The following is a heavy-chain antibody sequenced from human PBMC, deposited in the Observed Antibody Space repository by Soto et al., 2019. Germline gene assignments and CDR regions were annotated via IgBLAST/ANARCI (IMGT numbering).Heavy chain of an antibody. D-gene: IGHD6-19*01. J-gene: IGHJ5*02. CDR3: ARSSSYSSGWYDWFDP. CDR1: GGTFSSYA. V-gene: IGHV1-69*01. Sequence: QVQLVQSGAEVKKPGSSVKVSCTASGGTFSSYAISWVRQAPGQGLEWMGGIIPIFGTANYAQKFQGRVTITADESTSTAYMELSSLRSEDTAVYYCARSSSYSSGWYDWFDPWGQGTLVTVSS. CDR2: IIPIFGTA.